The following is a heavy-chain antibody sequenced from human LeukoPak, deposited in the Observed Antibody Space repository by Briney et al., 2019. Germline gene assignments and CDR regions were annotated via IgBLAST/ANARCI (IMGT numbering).Heavy chain of an antibody. V-gene: IGHV4-39*01. Sequence: KPSETLSLTCTVSGGSISSSSCYWGWIRQPPGKGLEWIGSIYYSGSTYYNPSLKSRVTISVDTSKNQFSLKLSSVTAADTAVYYCARRKIVGATLFDYWGQGTLVTVSS. J-gene: IGHJ4*02. CDR1: GGSISSSSCY. CDR3: ARRKIVGATLFDY. CDR2: IYYSGST. D-gene: IGHD1-26*01.